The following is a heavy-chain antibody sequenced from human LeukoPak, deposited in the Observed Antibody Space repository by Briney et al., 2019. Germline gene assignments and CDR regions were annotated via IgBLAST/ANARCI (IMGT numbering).Heavy chain of an antibody. CDR1: GGSFSGYF. CDR3: ARASHYSTSSGFAC. Sequence: SETLSLTCAVYGGSFSGYFWTLIRQSPGKGLEWIGEITHSGSTNYNPSLKSRATISIDTSKNQFSLKLTSVTAADTAVYYCARASHYSTSSGFACWGQGTVVTVSS. CDR2: ITHSGST. D-gene: IGHD6-6*01. J-gene: IGHJ4*02. V-gene: IGHV4-34*01.